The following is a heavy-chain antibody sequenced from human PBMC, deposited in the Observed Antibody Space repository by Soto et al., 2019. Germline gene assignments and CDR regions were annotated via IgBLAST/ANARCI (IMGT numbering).Heavy chain of an antibody. CDR3: ASYYDILTDHETFDY. V-gene: IGHV4-30-2*02. Sequence: SETLSLTCAVSGGSISSGGYSWSWIRQPPGKGLEWIGYIYHSGSTYYNPSLKSRVTISVDRSKNQFSLKLSSVTAADTAVYYCASYYDILTDHETFDYWGQGTLVTVSS. J-gene: IGHJ4*02. CDR1: GGSISSGGYS. D-gene: IGHD3-9*01. CDR2: IYHSGST.